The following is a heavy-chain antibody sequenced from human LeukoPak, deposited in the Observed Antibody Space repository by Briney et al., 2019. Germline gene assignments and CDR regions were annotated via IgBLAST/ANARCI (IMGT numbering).Heavy chain of an antibody. D-gene: IGHD3-10*01. Sequence: GGSLRLSCAASGFTVYNNMTWVRQAPGKGLECVSVIYSHGATYYAVSVKGRFTISRDNSKSTLYLQMNSLRIEDTGFYYCTRDMIRGVPDYIDYWGQGTLVTVSS. J-gene: IGHJ4*02. CDR2: IYSHGAT. V-gene: IGHV3-66*03. CDR3: TRDMIRGVPDYIDY. CDR1: GFTVYNN.